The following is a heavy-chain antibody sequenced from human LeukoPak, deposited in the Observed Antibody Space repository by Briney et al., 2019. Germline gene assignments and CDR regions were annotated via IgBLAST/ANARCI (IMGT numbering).Heavy chain of an antibody. Sequence: GGTLRLSCAPSGFTFSSYWMHWVRQAPGKGLVWVSRINPDGSSTSYADSVKGRFTISRDNAKNTLYLQMTSLRAEDTAVYYCVRRAGYSSSSDYWGQGTLVTVSS. D-gene: IGHD6-6*01. CDR2: INPDGSST. J-gene: IGHJ4*02. V-gene: IGHV3-74*01. CDR3: VRRAGYSSSSDY. CDR1: GFTFSSYW.